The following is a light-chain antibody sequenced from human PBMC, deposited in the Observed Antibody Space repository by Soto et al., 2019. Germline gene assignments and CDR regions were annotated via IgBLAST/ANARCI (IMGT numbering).Light chain of an antibody. J-gene: IGLJ1*01. V-gene: IGLV2-8*01. CDR2: EVS. CDR1: SSDVGGYNY. CDR3: CSYAGSNNPYV. Sequence: QSVLTQPPSASGSPGQSVTISCTGTSSDVGGYNYVSWYQQHPGKAPKLMIYEVSKRPSGVPDRFSASKSGNTASLTVSGLQAEDEADYYCCSYAGSNNPYVFGTGTKVTVL.